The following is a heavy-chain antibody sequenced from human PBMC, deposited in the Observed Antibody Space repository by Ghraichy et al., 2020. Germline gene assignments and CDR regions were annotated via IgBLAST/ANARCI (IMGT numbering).Heavy chain of an antibody. CDR3: AREGDNWEGFDY. J-gene: IGHJ4*02. D-gene: IGHD1-26*01. CDR1: GFTFSYYW. CDR2: IKGDGRQK. V-gene: IGHV3-7*01. Sequence: SCTASGFTFSYYWMTWVRQAPGKGLEWVANIKGDGRQKSYVDSVKDRFIISRDNAKNSLYLQMNNLNTEDTGVYFCAREGDNWEGFDYWGQGTLVTVSS.